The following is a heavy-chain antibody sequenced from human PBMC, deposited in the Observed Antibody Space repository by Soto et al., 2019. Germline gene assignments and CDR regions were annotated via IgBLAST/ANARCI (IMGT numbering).Heavy chain of an antibody. CDR3: ERIPQFIWFGALTSRAYSFNY. V-gene: IGHV5-51*01. CDR1: GYSFSSYW. J-gene: IGHJ4*02. Sequence: GESLKISCKGSGYSFSSYWIGWVRQMPGKGLEWMGIIYPGDSDTRYSPSFQGQVTISADKSISTAYLQWSSLKASDTAIYYCERIPQFIWFGALTSRAYSFNYSGPGTLLTLSS. D-gene: IGHD3-10*01. CDR2: IYPGDSDT.